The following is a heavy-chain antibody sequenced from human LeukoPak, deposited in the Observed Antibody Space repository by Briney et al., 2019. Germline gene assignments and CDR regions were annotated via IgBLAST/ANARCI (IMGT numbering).Heavy chain of an antibody. CDR1: GGSIRSHY. D-gene: IGHD3-22*01. CDR3: AGEKYYYDSSGYRDYMDV. V-gene: IGHV4-59*11. CDR2: IYYSGST. Sequence: PSETLSLTCTVSGGSIRSHYWSWIRQSPGKGLEWIGYIYYSGSTNYNPSLKSRVTISVDTSKNQFSLKLSSVTAADTAVYYCAGEKYYYDSSGYRDYMDVWGKGTTVTVSS. J-gene: IGHJ6*03.